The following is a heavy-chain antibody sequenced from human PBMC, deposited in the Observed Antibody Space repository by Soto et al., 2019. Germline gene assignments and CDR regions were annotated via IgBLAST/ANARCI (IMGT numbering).Heavy chain of an antibody. V-gene: IGHV3-30-3*01. D-gene: IGHD5-18*01. CDR1: GFTFSNYA. CDR3: ARDTGPNGYNYYYFGMDV. CDR2: ISYDGSDK. J-gene: IGHJ6*02. Sequence: QVQLMESGGGVVQPGRSLRLSCAASGFTFSNYAMHWVRQAPGKGLEWVAVISYDGSDKYNANSVKGRFTISRDNSKNTLYLHMNSLRAEDTAVYYCARDTGPNGYNYYYFGMDVWGQGTTVTVSS.